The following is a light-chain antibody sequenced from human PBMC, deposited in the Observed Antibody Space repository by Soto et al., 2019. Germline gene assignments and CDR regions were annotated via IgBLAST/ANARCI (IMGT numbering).Light chain of an antibody. Sequence: DIQMTQSPSTLSASVGDRVTITCRASQSISTWLAWYQQKPGKAPKLLIYKASTLKSGVPSRFSGSGSGTEFTLTISSLQPEDCATYYCLQDYNYPWTFGQGTKVDIK. CDR3: LQDYNYPWT. CDR2: KAS. V-gene: IGKV1-5*03. CDR1: QSISTW. J-gene: IGKJ1*01.